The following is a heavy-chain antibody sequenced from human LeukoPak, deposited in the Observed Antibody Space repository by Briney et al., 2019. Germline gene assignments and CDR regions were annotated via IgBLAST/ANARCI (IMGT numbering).Heavy chain of an antibody. Sequence: GASVKVSCKASVGTFSSYAISWVRQAPGQGLEWMGGIIPIFGTANYAQKFQGRVTNTTDESTSTTYMELSSLRSEDTAVYYCARAQNYGDYISSYAYWGQRTLVTVSS. J-gene: IGHJ4*02. D-gene: IGHD4-17*01. V-gene: IGHV1-69*05. CDR2: IIPIFGTA. CDR3: ARAQNYGDYISSYAY. CDR1: VGTFSSYA.